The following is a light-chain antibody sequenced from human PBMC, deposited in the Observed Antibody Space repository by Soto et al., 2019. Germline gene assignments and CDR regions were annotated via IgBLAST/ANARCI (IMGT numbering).Light chain of an antibody. Sequence: DIQMTQSPSSLSASVGDRVTITCRASQGISNYLAGYQQRPGKVPQLLIYAASTLQSGVPSRFSLSGSGTAFTLPIRSLQPEDVATYYCQKYKGALQSFGGGNKVEIK. CDR2: AAS. J-gene: IGKJ4*02. CDR3: QKYKGALQS. V-gene: IGKV1-27*01. CDR1: QGISNY.